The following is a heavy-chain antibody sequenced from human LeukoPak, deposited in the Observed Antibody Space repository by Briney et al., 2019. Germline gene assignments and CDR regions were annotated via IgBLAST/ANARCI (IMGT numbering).Heavy chain of an antibody. Sequence: GGSLRLSGAASGFTFSNAWMSWVRQAPGKGLEGVGRIKSKTDGGTTDYAAPVKGRLTISTHDSKNTPYLQMNSLKTEDTAVYYCRNCNDVSRTDYWGQGTLVTVSS. V-gene: IGHV3-15*01. CDR3: RNCNDVSRTDY. CDR2: IKSKTDGGTT. CDR1: GFTFSNAW. J-gene: IGHJ4*02. D-gene: IGHD1-1*01.